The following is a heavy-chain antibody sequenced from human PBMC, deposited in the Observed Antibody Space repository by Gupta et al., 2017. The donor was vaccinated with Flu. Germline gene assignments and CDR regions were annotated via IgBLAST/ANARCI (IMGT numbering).Heavy chain of an antibody. CDR3: AKHTVTNYFNS. D-gene: IGHD4-17*01. Sequence: LVRQAPGKGPEWVSAISGSAGSTYYADSVKGRFTISRDNSKGTLYLQVNSLRAEDTAVYYCAKHTVTNYFNSCGQGTLVTVSS. V-gene: IGHV3-23*01. J-gene: IGHJ4*02. CDR2: ISGSAGST.